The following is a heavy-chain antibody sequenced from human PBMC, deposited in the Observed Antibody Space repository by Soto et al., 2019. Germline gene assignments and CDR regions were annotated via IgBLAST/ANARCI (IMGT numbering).Heavy chain of an antibody. D-gene: IGHD1-7*01. J-gene: IGHJ6*03. V-gene: IGHV1-69*13. CDR2: IIPIFGTA. Sequence: ASVKVSCKASGGTFSSYAISWVRQAPGQGLEWMGGIIPIFGTANYAQKFQGRVTITADESTSTAYMELSSLRSEDTAVYYCARELGSERNYDYYYYMDVWGKGTTVTVSS. CDR1: GGTFSSYA. CDR3: ARELGSERNYDYYYYMDV.